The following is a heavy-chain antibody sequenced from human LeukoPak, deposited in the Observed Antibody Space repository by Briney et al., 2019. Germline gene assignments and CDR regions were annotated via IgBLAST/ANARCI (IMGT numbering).Heavy chain of an antibody. CDR2: INHSGST. Sequence: SETLSLTCAVYGGSFSGYYWSWIRQPPEKGLEWIGEINHSGSTNYNPSLKSRVTISVDTSKNQFSLRLSSVTAADTAVYYCARELLVDTAMVYYFDYWGQGTLVTVSS. CDR3: ARELLVDTAMVYYFDY. J-gene: IGHJ4*02. CDR1: GGSFSGYY. D-gene: IGHD5-18*01. V-gene: IGHV4-34*01.